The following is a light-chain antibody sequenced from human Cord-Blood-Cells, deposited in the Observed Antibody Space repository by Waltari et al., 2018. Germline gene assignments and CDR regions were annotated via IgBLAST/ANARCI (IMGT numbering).Light chain of an antibody. CDR2: DAS. Sequence: DIQMTQSPSSLSASVGDRVTITCQASQDISNYLNWYQQKPGKAPKLLIYDASNLETGVPSRFSGSGSGTDFTFTISSLQPEDIATYYCQQYENLPPALTFGGGTKVEIK. CDR1: QDISNY. V-gene: IGKV1-33*01. CDR3: QQYENLPPALT. J-gene: IGKJ4*01.